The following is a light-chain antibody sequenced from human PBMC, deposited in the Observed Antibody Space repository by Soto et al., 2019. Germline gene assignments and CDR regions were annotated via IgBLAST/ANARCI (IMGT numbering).Light chain of an antibody. J-gene: IGLJ1*01. CDR1: SSNIGYNF. Sequence: QSVLTQPPSVSAAPGQKVTISCSGSSSNIGYNFVSWFQQLPRTAPKLLIYDNNKRPSGIPDRFSGSKSATSATLGITGLQTGDEADYYCGTWDSSLSVYVFGTGTKVTVL. CDR3: GTWDSSLSVYV. CDR2: DNN. V-gene: IGLV1-51*01.